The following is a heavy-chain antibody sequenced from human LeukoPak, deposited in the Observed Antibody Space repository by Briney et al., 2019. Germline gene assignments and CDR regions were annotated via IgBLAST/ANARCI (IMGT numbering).Heavy chain of an antibody. V-gene: IGHV3-30*18. D-gene: IGHD5-12*01. J-gene: IGHJ4*02. CDR1: GFTVSSYA. CDR3: AKCPILRGFDYYFDN. CDR2: ISLDGSLQ. Sequence: GGSLRLSCAASGFTVSSYAFQWVRQTPGKGLEWLAVISLDGSLQFYADSVKGRFIISRDNSKNTLYLQMNSLRPEDTAVYYCAKCPILRGFDYYFDNWGQGTLVTVSS.